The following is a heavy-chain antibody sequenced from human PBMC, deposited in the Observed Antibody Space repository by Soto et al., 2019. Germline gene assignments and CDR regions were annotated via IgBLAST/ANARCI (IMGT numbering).Heavy chain of an antibody. CDR1: GDTFSFYT. D-gene: IGHD3-10*01. J-gene: IGHJ4*02. V-gene: IGHV1-69*02. Sequence: VKVSCKASGDTFSFYTINWVRQAPGLGLEWVGRINPILSMSNYAQKFQGRVTMTADKSTSTAYMELRGLRSEDTAMYYCATSYGSGYRAFDYWGQGALVTVSS. CDR3: ATSYGSGYRAFDY. CDR2: INPILSMS.